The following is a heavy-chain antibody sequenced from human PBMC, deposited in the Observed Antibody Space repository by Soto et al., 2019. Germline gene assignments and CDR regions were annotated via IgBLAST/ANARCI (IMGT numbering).Heavy chain of an antibody. V-gene: IGHV4-59*08. D-gene: IGHD2-21*02. CDR1: GGSISSYY. Sequence: TLSLTCTVSGGSISSYYWSWIRQPPGKGLEWIGYIYYSASTNYSPSLKSRVTISVDTSKNQFSLNLSSVTAADTAVYYCARHLPYCGGDCYSLDYWGQGTLVTVS. J-gene: IGHJ4*02. CDR3: ARHLPYCGGDCYSLDY. CDR2: IYYSAST.